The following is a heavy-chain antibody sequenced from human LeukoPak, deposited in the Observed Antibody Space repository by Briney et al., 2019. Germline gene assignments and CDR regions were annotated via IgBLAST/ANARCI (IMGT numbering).Heavy chain of an antibody. CDR3: ARGYWFYFDY. CDR2: IYISGTS. D-gene: IGHD2-8*02. J-gene: IGHJ4*02. Sequence: PSETLSLTCTVSGGSISSYYWSWIRQPAGKGLEWIGRIYISGTSTYNPSLKSRVTISADTSRNQFSLKLSSVTAADTAFYYCARGYWFYFDYWGQGTLVTVSS. V-gene: IGHV4-4*07. CDR1: GGSISSYY.